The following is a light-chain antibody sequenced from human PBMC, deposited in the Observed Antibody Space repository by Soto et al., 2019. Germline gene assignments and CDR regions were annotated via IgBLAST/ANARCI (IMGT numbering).Light chain of an antibody. Sequence: EIVLTQSPATLSLSPGERATLSCRASQSVSAYLAWYQQKPGQAPRFLIYDASNRATGIPARFSGSGSGTDFTLTICSLEPEDSAVYYCQQRGSWPLTFGGGTKVEIK. CDR1: QSVSAY. J-gene: IGKJ4*01. CDR2: DAS. V-gene: IGKV3-11*01. CDR3: QQRGSWPLT.